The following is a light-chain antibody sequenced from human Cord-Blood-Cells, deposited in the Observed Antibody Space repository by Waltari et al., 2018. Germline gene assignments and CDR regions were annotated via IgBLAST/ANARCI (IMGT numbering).Light chain of an antibody. V-gene: IGLV2-23*02. CDR3: CSYAGSSTSLV. CDR1: SSAVGCYNL. J-gene: IGLJ1*01. CDR2: AVS. Sequence: QSALTQPASVSGSPGQSITISCTGTSSAVGCYNLVSWYQQHPGKAPELMIYAVSKRPSGVSNRFSGSKSGNTASLTISGLQAEDEADYYCCSYAGSSTSLVFGTGTKVTVL.